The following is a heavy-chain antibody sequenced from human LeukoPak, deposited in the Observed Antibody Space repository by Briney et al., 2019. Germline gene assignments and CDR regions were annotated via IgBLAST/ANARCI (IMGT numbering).Heavy chain of an antibody. D-gene: IGHD2-15*01. CDR2: IWYDGSNK. CDR1: GLTFRNYG. CDR3: AGCSGGSCYSRGKYGVDV. Sequence: GGSLRLSCAASGLTFRNYGMHWVRQAAGKGLEWVAVIWYDGSNKYYADSVRGRFTVSRENSKNTVYLQMNSLRADDTAVYYCAGCSGGSCYSRGKYGVDVWGQGTTVIVSS. J-gene: IGHJ6*02. V-gene: IGHV3-33*01.